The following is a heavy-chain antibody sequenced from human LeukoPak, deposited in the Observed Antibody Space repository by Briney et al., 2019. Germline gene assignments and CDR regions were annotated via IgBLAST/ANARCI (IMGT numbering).Heavy chain of an antibody. CDR1: GFTFSNAW. J-gene: IGHJ4*02. D-gene: IGHD2-15*01. CDR2: IKSKTYGGTT. V-gene: IGHV3-15*01. Sequence: GGSLRLSCAASGFTFSNAWMSWVRQAPGKGLEWVGRIKSKTYGGTTDYAAPVKGRFIISRDDSKNTLHVQMNSLKSEDTAVYYCTAFESGGFYWGQGTLVTVSS. CDR3: TAFESGGFY.